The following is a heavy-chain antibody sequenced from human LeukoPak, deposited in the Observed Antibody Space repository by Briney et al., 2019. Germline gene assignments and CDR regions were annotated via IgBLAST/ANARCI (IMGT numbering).Heavy chain of an antibody. CDR2: ISISRSTI. Sequence: GGCLRLSCAASGFALSSYSMNWGCEGPGKGLGWGSCISISRSTIYYADPVKGGFPISRAKAKNSLYLQMNSLRAEDTAVSYCARDGSPIAAAGHYDFDIWGQGTMVTVSS. J-gene: IGHJ3*02. V-gene: IGHV3-48*01. D-gene: IGHD6-13*01. CDR3: ARDGSPIAAAGHYDFDI. CDR1: GFALSSYS.